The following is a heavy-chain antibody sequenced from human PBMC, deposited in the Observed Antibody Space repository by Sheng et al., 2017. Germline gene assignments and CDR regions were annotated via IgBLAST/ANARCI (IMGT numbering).Heavy chain of an antibody. CDR2: INHSGST. CDR1: GGSFSGYY. D-gene: IGHD6-6*01. CDR3: ASGVMRSKQLVPPNYYYYYMDV. J-gene: IGHJ6*03. V-gene: IGHV4-34*01. Sequence: QVQLQQWGAGLLKPSETLSLTCAVYGGSFSGYYWSWIRQPPGKGLEWIGEINHSGSTNYNPSLKSRVTISVDTSKNQFSLKLSSVTAADTAVYYCASGVMRSKQLVPPNYYYYYMDVWAKGP.